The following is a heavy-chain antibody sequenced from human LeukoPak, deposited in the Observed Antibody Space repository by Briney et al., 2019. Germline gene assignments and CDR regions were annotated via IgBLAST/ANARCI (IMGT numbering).Heavy chain of an antibody. D-gene: IGHD2-2*03. CDR1: GGSISSGGYY. CDR3: ARAVGYCSSTSCYPNDAFDI. CDR2: IYYSGST. V-gene: IGHV4-31*03. Sequence: SETLSLTCTVSGGSISSGGYYWSWIRQHPGKGLEWIGYIYYSGSTYYNPSLKSRVTISVDTSKNQFSLKLSSVTAADTAVYYCARAVGYCSSTSCYPNDAFDIWGQGTMVTVSS. J-gene: IGHJ3*02.